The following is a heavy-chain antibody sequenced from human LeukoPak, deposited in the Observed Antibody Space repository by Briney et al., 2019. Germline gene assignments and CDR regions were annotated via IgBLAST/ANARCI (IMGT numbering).Heavy chain of an antibody. CDR1: GGSISSHY. V-gene: IGHV4-59*11. D-gene: IGHD2-2*02. CDR3: ARGEQLLYLDY. J-gene: IGHJ4*02. Sequence: SETLSLTCTVSGGSISSHYWSWIRQPPGKGLEWIGYIYYSGSTNYNPSLKSRVTISVDTSKNQFSLKLSSVTAADTAVYYCARGEQLLYLDYWGQGTLVTVSS. CDR2: IYYSGST.